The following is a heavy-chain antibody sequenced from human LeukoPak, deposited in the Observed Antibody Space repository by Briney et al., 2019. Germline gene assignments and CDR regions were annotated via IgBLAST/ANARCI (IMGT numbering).Heavy chain of an antibody. D-gene: IGHD1-1*01. CDR1: GFTVSSNY. CDR2: IYSGGST. CDR3: AREERPALDAFDI. Sequence: PGGSLRLSCAASGFTVSSNYMSWVRQAPGKGLEWVSVIYSGGSTYYADSVKGRFTISRDNSKNTLYLQMNSLRAEDTAVYYCAREERPALDAFDIWGQGTMVTVSS. V-gene: IGHV3-66*01. J-gene: IGHJ3*02.